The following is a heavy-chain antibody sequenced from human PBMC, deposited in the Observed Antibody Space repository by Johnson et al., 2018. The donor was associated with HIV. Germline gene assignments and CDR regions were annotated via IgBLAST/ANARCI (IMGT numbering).Heavy chain of an antibody. CDR1: GFTFNNYW. CDR3: ARAYYDSGGYYPHAFHV. J-gene: IGHJ3*01. CDR2: INTDGSST. Sequence: VQLVESGGGVVQPGGSLRLSCAASGFTFNNYWMHWVRLGPGTGLMWVSHINTDGSSTIYADSVKGRFTISRDNAKNTLYLQMNSLRAEDTAVYYCARAYYDSGGYYPHAFHVWGQGTMVTVSS. D-gene: IGHD3-22*01. V-gene: IGHV3-74*02.